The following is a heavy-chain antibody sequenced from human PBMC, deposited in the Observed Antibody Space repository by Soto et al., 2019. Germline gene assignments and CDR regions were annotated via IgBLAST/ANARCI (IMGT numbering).Heavy chain of an antibody. D-gene: IGHD5-12*01. J-gene: IGHJ6*03. CDR3: AKGGRDSGYDFIAYYYYYMDV. V-gene: IGHV3-30*18. Sequence: GGSLRLSCAASGFTFSSYGMHWVRQAPGKGLEWVAVISYDGSNKYYADSVKGRFTISRDNSKNTLYLQMNSLRAEDTAVYYCAKGGRDSGYDFIAYYYYYMDVWGKGTTVTVSS. CDR1: GFTFSSYG. CDR2: ISYDGSNK.